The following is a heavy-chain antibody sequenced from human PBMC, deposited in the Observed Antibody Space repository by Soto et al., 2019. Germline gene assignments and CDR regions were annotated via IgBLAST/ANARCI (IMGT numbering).Heavy chain of an antibody. V-gene: IGHV3-23*01. CDR2: ISGSGGST. Sequence: GGSLRLSCAASGFTFSSYAMSWVRQAPGKGLEWVSAISGSGGSTYYADSVKGRFTISRDNSKNTLYLQMNSLRAEDTAVYYCAKGASMITFWGVITTLQPDVFDIWGEGSMVTGSS. D-gene: IGHD3-16*02. J-gene: IGHJ3*02. CDR3: AKGASMITFWGVITTLQPDVFDI. CDR1: GFTFSSYA.